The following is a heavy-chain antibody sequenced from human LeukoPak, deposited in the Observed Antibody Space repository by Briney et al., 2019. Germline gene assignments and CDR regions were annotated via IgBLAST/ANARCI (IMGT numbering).Heavy chain of an antibody. CDR3: ARESPRNYYGSGSYYHYYYYMDV. J-gene: IGHJ6*03. Sequence: ASVKVSCKVSGYTFTSYYMHWVRQAPGQGLEWMGIINPSGGSTSYAQKFQGRVTMTRDMSTSTVYMELSSLRSEDTAVYYCARESPRNYYGSGSYYHYYYYMDVWGKGTTVTVSS. V-gene: IGHV1-46*01. CDR1: GYTFTSYY. CDR2: INPSGGST. D-gene: IGHD3-10*01.